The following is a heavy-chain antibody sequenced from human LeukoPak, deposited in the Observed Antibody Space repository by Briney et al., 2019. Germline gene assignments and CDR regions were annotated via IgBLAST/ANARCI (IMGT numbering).Heavy chain of an antibody. CDR2: ISSSSSYI. D-gene: IGHD6-19*01. V-gene: IGHV3-21*01. Sequence: PGGSLRLSCAASGFTFSSYSMNWVRQAPGKGLEWVSSISSSSSYIYYADSVKGRFTISRDNAKNTVYLQMNSLRAEDTAAYYCVREEEPVVYTSGSFYYYGLDVWGQGTTVTVSS. J-gene: IGHJ6*02. CDR1: GFTFSSYS. CDR3: VREEEPVVYTSGSFYYYGLDV.